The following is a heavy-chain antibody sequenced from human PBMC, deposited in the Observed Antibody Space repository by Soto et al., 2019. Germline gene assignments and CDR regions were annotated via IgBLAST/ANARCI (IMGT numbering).Heavy chain of an antibody. CDR2: INLNSGGT. D-gene: IGHD6-19*01. CDR1: GYTITVYY. Sequence: GASVKVSCKASGYTITVYYIHWVRQAAGQGLEWMGWINLNSGGTNYAQKFQGWVTMTRDTSISTAYMELSRLRSDDTAVYYCARAHIAVAGTYWFDPWGQGTLVTVSS. V-gene: IGHV1-2*04. CDR3: ARAHIAVAGTYWFDP. J-gene: IGHJ5*02.